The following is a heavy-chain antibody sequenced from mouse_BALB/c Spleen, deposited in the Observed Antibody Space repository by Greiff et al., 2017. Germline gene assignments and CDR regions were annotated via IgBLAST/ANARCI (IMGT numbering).Heavy chain of an antibody. CDR2: ILPGSGST. J-gene: IGHJ4*01. Sequence: QVQLKESGAELMKPGASVKISCKATGYTFSSYWIEWVKQRPGHGLEWIGEILPGSGSTNYNEKFKGKATFTADTSSNTAYMQLSSLTSEDSAVYYCAKGGVRRRAMDYWGQGTSVTVSS. CDR3: AKGGVRRRAMDY. V-gene: IGHV1-9*01. CDR1: GYTFSSYW. D-gene: IGHD2-14*01.